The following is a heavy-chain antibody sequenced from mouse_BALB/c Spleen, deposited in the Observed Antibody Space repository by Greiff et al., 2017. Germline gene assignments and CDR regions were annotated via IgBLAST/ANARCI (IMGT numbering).Heavy chain of an antibody. D-gene: IGHD1-1*01. CDR2: IDPETGGT. J-gene: IGHJ4*01. CDR1: GYTFTDYE. Sequence: QVQLKESGAELVRPGASVTLSCKASGYTFTDYEMHWVKQTPVHGLEWIGAIDPETGGTAYNQKFKGKATLTADKSSSTAYMELLSLTSEDSAVYYCTWNYYGSSLDYAMDYWGQGTSVTVSS. CDR3: TWNYYGSSLDYAMDY. V-gene: IGHV1-15*01.